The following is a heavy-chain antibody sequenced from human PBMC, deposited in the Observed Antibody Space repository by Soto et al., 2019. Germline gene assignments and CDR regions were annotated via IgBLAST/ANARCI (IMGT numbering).Heavy chain of an antibody. CDR3: SRVDPGETTPFDH. V-gene: IGHV1-3*01. CDR1: GYTFTSYA. CDR2: INAGNGNT. J-gene: IGHJ4*02. D-gene: IGHD2-15*01. Sequence: ASVKVSCKASGYTFTSYAMHWVRQAPGQRLERMGWINAGNGNTKYSQKFQGRVTITRDTSASTAYMELSSLRSEDTAVFYCSRVDPGETTPFDHWGQGTLVTVSS.